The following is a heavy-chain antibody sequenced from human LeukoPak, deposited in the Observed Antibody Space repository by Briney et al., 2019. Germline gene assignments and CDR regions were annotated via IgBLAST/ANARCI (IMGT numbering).Heavy chain of an antibody. CDR2: IYSTGGT. J-gene: IGHJ4*02. Sequence: SETLSLTCTVSGGSIKNSYWSWIRQPPGKGLEWIGYIYSTGGTNSSPSLKSRVTISVDTSKNQFSLNMTSVTAADTAVYYCTRAARYCNGGSCYPGTFDYWGQGTLVTVSS. D-gene: IGHD2-15*01. V-gene: IGHV4-59*01. CDR3: TRAARYCNGGSCYPGTFDY. CDR1: GGSIKNSY.